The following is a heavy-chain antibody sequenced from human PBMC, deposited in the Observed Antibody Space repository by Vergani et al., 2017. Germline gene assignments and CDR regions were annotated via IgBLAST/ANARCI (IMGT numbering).Heavy chain of an antibody. V-gene: IGHV4-59*01. D-gene: IGHD3-10*01. CDR2: IYYSGST. CDR1: GGSISSYY. CDR3: AGWFGELTDYYYYYYMDV. J-gene: IGHJ6*03. Sequence: QVQLQESGPGLVKPSETLSLTCTVSGGSISSYYWSWIRQPPGKGLEWIGYIYYSGSTNYNPSLKSRVTISVDTSKNQFSLKLSSVTAADTAVYYCAGWFGELTDYYYYYYMDVWGKGTTVTVSS.